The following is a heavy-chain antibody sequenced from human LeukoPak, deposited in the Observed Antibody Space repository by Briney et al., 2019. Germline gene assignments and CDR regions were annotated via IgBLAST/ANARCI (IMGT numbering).Heavy chain of an antibody. D-gene: IGHD7-27*01. CDR1: GFTFSDYY. CDR3: ARIQNWGIDC. Sequence: GSLRLSCAASGFTFSDYYMIWVRQAPGKGLECISYISSSSGYTSYADSVKGRFTISRDNAKNSLFLQMNSLRADDTAVYYCARIQNWGIDCWGQGTLVTVSS. CDR2: ISSSSGYT. V-gene: IGHV3-11*06. J-gene: IGHJ4*02.